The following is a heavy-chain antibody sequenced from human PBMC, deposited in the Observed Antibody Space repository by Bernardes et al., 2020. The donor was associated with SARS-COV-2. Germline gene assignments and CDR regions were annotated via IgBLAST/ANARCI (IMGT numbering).Heavy chain of an antibody. V-gene: IGHV1-2*02. CDR1: GYTLSGYY. D-gene: IGHD2-8*01. J-gene: IGHJ3*02. CDR3: ARGPLYCTNGVCPDAFDI. CDR2: INPNSGGT. Sequence: SMEVCWEASGYTLSGYYMHWVRQAPGQGLEWMGWINPNSGGTNYAQKFQGRVTMTRDTSISTAYMELSRLRSDDTAVYYCARGPLYCTNGVCPDAFDIWGQGTMVTVSS.